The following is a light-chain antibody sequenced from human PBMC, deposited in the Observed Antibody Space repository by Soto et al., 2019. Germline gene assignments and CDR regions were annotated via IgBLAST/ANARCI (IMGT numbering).Light chain of an antibody. CDR2: GTS. J-gene: IGKJ2*01. V-gene: IGKV3-20*01. Sequence: EIVLTQSPGTLSLSPGERATLSCKASQSVNINYLSWYQQKPGQAPRLLIYGTSSRAAGIPDRFGGSGSGTVCTLTISRLEPEDFAVYYCQQDDNSLYTFGQGTKREI. CDR1: QSVNINY. CDR3: QQDDNSLYT.